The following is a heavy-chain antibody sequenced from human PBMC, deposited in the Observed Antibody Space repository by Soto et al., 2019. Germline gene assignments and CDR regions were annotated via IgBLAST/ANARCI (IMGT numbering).Heavy chain of an antibody. CDR1: GGSISSGGYS. J-gene: IGHJ4*02. CDR3: ARDRGGLGY. D-gene: IGHD3-16*01. CDR2: IYHNGSP. V-gene: IGHV4-30-2*05. Sequence: PSETLSLTCAISGGSISSGGYSWSWIRQPPGKGLEWIGYIYHNGSPYYNPSLKSRISINPDTSKNQFSLQLRSVTPEDTAVYYCARDRGGLGYWGQGTLVTVSS.